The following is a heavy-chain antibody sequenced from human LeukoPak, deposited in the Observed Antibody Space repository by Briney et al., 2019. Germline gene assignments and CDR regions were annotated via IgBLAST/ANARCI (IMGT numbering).Heavy chain of an antibody. CDR2: IRSKAYGGTT. CDR3: TRDCPCRSSWYPPFDY. D-gene: IGHD6-13*01. CDR1: GFTFGDYA. J-gene: IGHJ4*02. Sequence: GRSLRLSCTASGFTFGDYAMSWVRQAPGKGLEWVGFIRSKAYGGTTEYAASVKGRLTISRDDSKSIAYLQMNSLKTEDTAVYYCTRDCPCRSSWYPPFDYWGQGTLVTVSS. V-gene: IGHV3-49*04.